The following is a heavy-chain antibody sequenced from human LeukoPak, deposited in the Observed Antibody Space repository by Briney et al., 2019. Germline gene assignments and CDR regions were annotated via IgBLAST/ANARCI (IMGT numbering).Heavy chain of an antibody. Sequence: PSETLSLTCTVSGGSISSSSYYWGWIRQPPGKGLEWIGSIYYSGSTYYNPSLKSRVTISVDTSKNQFSLKLSSVTAADTAVYYCARRYSSSAYYYYGMDVWGQGTTVTVSS. CDR2: IYYSGST. V-gene: IGHV4-39*01. J-gene: IGHJ6*02. D-gene: IGHD6-6*01. CDR1: GGSISSSSYY. CDR3: ARRYSSSAYYYYGMDV.